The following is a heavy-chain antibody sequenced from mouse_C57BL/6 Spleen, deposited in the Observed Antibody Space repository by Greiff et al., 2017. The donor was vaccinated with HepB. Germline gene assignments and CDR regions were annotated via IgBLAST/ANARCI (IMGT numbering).Heavy chain of an antibody. CDR3: ARESSYNYAMDY. Sequence: VQLKESGPELVKPGASVKIPCKASGYTFTDYNMDWVKQSHGKSLEWIGDINPNNGGTIYNQKFKGKATLTVDKSSSTAYMELRSLTSEDTAVYYCARESSYNYAMDYWGQGTSVTVSS. V-gene: IGHV1-18*01. CDR2: INPNNGGT. D-gene: IGHD1-1*01. J-gene: IGHJ4*01. CDR1: GYTFTDYN.